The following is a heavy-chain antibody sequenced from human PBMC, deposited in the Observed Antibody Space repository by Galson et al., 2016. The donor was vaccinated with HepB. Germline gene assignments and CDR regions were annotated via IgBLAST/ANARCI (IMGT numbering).Heavy chain of an antibody. D-gene: IGHD2-2*01. V-gene: IGHV1-18*01. CDR3: ARDDCSNTGCQGPSYYYGMDV. CDR2: ISAYNGNT. CDR1: GYTFNSYG. J-gene: IGHJ6*02. Sequence: SGAEVKKPGASVKVLCKASGYTFNSYGISWVRQAPGQGLEWMGWISAYNGNTNYAQEVQGRVTMTTDTSTSTAYMELRSLSSDDTAVYYCARDDCSNTGCQGPSYYYGMDVWGQGTTVTVTS.